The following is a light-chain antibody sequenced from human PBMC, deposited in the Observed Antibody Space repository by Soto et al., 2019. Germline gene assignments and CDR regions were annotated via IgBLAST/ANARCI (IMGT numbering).Light chain of an antibody. CDR1: SSKIENNF. J-gene: IGLJ1*01. CDR2: EDN. V-gene: IGLV1-51*02. CDR3: ATWDSSLSGGV. Sequence: QSVLTQPPPVSAAPGQKVTLSCSGNSSKIENNFLSWYRQLPGTAPTLLIYEDNKRPSGIPDRFSGSKSGTSATLGITGLETGDEADYYCATWDSSLSGGVFGTGTKVTVL.